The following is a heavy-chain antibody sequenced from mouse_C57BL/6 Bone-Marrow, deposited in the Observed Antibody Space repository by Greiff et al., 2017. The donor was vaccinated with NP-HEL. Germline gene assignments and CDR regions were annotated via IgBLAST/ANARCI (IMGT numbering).Heavy chain of an antibody. D-gene: IGHD1-1*01. CDR2: INPNNGGT. V-gene: IGHV1-18*01. CDR3: ARDYGSSHWYVEV. CDR1: GYTFTDYN. Sequence: VQLQQSGPELVKPGASVKIPCKASGYTFTDYNMDWVKQSHGQSLEWIGDINPNNGGTIYNQKFKGKATLTVDKSSSTAYMELRSLTSEDTAVYDCARDYGSSHWYVEVWGTGTTVTVSS. J-gene: IGHJ1*03.